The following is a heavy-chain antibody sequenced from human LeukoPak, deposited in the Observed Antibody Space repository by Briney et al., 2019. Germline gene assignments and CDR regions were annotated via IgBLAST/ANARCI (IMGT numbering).Heavy chain of an antibody. Sequence: GASVKVSCKASGYTFTSYDINWVRQATGQGLEWMGWMNPNSGNTGYAQKFQGRVTMTRNTSISTAYMELSSLRSEDTAVYYCARGRYCSGGSCYSVYYYYYGMDVWGQGTTVTVSS. D-gene: IGHD2-15*01. J-gene: IGHJ6*02. CDR1: GYTFTSYD. CDR2: MNPNSGNT. CDR3: ARGRYCSGGSCYSVYYYYYGMDV. V-gene: IGHV1-8*01.